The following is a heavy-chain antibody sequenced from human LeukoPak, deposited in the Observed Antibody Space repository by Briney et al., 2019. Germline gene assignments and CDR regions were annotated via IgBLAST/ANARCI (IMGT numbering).Heavy chain of an antibody. D-gene: IGHD2-15*01. J-gene: IGHJ4*02. CDR3: ATGSCSGAGCNYGTPLDY. CDR2: MSYDGNNK. V-gene: IGHV3-30*14. CDR1: GFTFRSYA. Sequence: GGSLRLSCAVSGFTFRSYAMHWVRQAPGKGLEWVGFMSYDGNNKDYADSVKGRFTISRDNSKNTLYLQMSSLRVEDTAMYYCATGSCSGAGCNYGTPLDYWGQGTLLTVSS.